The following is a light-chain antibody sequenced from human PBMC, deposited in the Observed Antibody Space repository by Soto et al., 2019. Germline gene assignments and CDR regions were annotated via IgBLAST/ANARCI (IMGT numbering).Light chain of an antibody. J-gene: IGLJ1*01. CDR1: SSDVGGYNY. CDR3: ISYTSSSTYG. V-gene: IGLV2-14*01. Sequence: QSVLTQPASVSGSPGQSITIPCTGTSSDVGGYNYVSWYQQHPGKAPKLMIYDVSNRPSGVSNRFSGSKSGNTASLTISGLRAEDEADYYCISYTSSSTYGFGTGTKVTVL. CDR2: DVS.